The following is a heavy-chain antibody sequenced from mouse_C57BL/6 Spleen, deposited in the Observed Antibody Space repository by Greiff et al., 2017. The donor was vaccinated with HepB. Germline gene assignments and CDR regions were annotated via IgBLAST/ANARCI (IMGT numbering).Heavy chain of an antibody. J-gene: IGHJ2*01. D-gene: IGHD2-10*01. Sequence: VKLQESGAELARPGASVKLSCKASGYTFTSYGISWVKQRTGQGLEWIGEIYPRSGNTYYNEKFKGKATLTADKSSSTAYMELRSLTSEDSAVYFCARSLLSPDYWGQGTTLTVSS. V-gene: IGHV1-81*01. CDR2: IYPRSGNT. CDR1: GYTFTSYG. CDR3: ARSLLSPDY.